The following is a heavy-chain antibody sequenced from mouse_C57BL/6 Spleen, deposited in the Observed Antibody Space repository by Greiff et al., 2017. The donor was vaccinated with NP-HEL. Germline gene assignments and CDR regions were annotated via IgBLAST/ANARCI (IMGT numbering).Heavy chain of an antibody. CDR1: GYSITSGYY. D-gene: IGHD2-4*01. V-gene: IGHV3-6*01. Sequence: EVQVVESGPGLVKPSQSLSLTCSVTGYSITSGYYWNWIRQFPGNKLEWMGYISYDGSNNYNPSLKNRISITRDTSKNQFFLKLNSVTTEDTATYYCARDDDYGESSFDDWGQGTTLTVSS. J-gene: IGHJ2*01. CDR3: ARDDDYGESSFDD. CDR2: ISYDGSN.